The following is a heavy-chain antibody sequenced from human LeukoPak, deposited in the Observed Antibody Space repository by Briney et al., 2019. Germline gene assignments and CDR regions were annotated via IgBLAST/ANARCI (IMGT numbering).Heavy chain of an antibody. D-gene: IGHD3-22*01. Sequence: ASVKVSCKASGYTFTSYDINRVRQATGQGLEWMGWMNPNSGNTGYAQKFQGRVTMTRNTSISTAYMELSSLRSEDTAVYYCARGLDIGWLSANLFDPWGQGTLVTVSS. CDR1: GYTFTSYD. CDR3: ARGLDIGWLSANLFDP. J-gene: IGHJ5*02. V-gene: IGHV1-8*01. CDR2: MNPNSGNT.